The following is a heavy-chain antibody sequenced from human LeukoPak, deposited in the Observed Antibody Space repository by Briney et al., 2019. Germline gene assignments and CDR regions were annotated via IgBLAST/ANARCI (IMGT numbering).Heavy chain of an antibody. CDR3: ARSLTFGGLIAYYDY. CDR1: GGSISSYY. V-gene: IGHV4-59*01. J-gene: IGHJ4*02. Sequence: KASETLSLTCTVSGGSISSYYWSWIRQPPGEGLEWIGFIYYSGSTNYNPSLKSRVTISVDTSKNQFSLKLSSVTAADTAVYYCARSLTFGGLIAYYDYWGQGTLVTVSS. D-gene: IGHD3-16*02. CDR2: IYYSGST.